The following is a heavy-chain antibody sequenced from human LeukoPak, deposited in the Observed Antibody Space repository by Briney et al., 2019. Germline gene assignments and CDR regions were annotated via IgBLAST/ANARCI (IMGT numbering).Heavy chain of an antibody. D-gene: IGHD6-6*01. Sequence: SETLSLTCTVSGGSISSYYWTWIRQPPGKGLEWIGSLYYSGSTNYNPSLKSRVTISVDTSKNQFSLKLSSVTAADTAVYYCARRHVEYSSSSDPYYFASGAQGTLVTVSS. CDR1: GGSISSYY. V-gene: IGHV4-59*01. J-gene: IGHJ4*02. CDR2: LYYSGST. CDR3: ARRHVEYSSSSDPYYFAS.